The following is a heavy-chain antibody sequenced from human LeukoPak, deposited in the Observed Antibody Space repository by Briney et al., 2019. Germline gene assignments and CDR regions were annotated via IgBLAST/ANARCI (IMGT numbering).Heavy chain of an antibody. J-gene: IGHJ4*02. V-gene: IGHV4-61*02. CDR3: ARDPAPGRYYFDY. CDR2: IYTSGST. Sequence: SETLSLTCTVSGGSISSGSYYWSWIRQPAGKGLEWIGRIYTSGSTNYNPSLKSRVTISVDTSKNQFSLKLSSVTAADTAVYYCARDPAPGRYYFDYWGQGXLVTVSS. CDR1: GGSISSGSYY.